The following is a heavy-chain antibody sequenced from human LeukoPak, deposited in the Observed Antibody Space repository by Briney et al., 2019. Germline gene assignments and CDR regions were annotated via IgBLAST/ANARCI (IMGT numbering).Heavy chain of an antibody. CDR3: ARDNDFDY. J-gene: IGHJ4*02. V-gene: IGHV1-2*02. D-gene: IGHD2-8*01. CDR1: GYTFAGYY. CDR2: INPHNGAT. Sequence: ASVKVSCKASGYTFAGYYIHWVRQAPGQGLEWMGWINPHNGATNYAQKFQGRVAMTRDTSISTVFMELSRLRSEDTAVYYCARDNDFDYWGQGTLVTVSS.